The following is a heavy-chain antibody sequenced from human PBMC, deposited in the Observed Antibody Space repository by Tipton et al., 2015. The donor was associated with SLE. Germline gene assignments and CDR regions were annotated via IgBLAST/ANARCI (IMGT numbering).Heavy chain of an antibody. CDR1: GGSVSSGSYY. J-gene: IGHJ5*02. V-gene: IGHV4-61*01. CDR2: IYYSGST. CDR3: AREGELAAAGTGEWFDP. D-gene: IGHD6-13*01. Sequence: TLSLTCTVSGGSVSSGSYYWSWIRQPPGKGLEWIGYIYYSGSTNYNPSIKSRVTISVDTSKNQFSLKLSSVTAADTAVYYCAREGELAAAGTGEWFDPWGQGTLVTVSS.